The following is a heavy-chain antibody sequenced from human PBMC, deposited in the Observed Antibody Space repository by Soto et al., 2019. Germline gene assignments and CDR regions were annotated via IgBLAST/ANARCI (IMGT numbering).Heavy chain of an antibody. J-gene: IGHJ4*02. V-gene: IGHV3-13*01. Sequence: GGSLRLSCAASGFTFSSYDMHWVRQATGKGLEWVSAIGTAGDTYYTDSVKGRFTISRDNSLHTVYLQMNSLGPEDTAVYFCARSSGVSTPDFDYWGQGALVTVSS. CDR3: ARSSGVSTPDFDY. CDR1: GFTFSSYD. D-gene: IGHD3-10*01. CDR2: IGTAGDT.